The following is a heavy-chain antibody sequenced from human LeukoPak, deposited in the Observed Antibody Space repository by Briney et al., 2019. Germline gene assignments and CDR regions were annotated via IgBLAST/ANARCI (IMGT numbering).Heavy chain of an antibody. CDR1: GFSLSDYW. CDR2: ITSDGSTT. V-gene: IGHV3-74*01. Sequence: PGGSLRLSCVGSGFSLSDYWMHWVRQTPGKGLMWFSRITSDGSTTWYADSVKGRFTVSRDNAKNTLFLEMNSLRDEDTAVYYCAGDYIWGRLFWGQGTLVTVSS. J-gene: IGHJ4*01. D-gene: IGHD3-16*01. CDR3: AGDYIWGRLF.